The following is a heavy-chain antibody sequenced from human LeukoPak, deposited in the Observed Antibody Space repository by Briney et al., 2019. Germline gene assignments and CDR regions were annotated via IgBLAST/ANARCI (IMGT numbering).Heavy chain of an antibody. CDR1: GFTFSSYS. V-gene: IGHV3-7*01. CDR3: ARSVARY. CDR2: IKEDGSEK. J-gene: IGHJ4*02. Sequence: PGGSLRLSCAASGFTFSSYSMNWVRQAPGKGLEWVANIKEDGSEKYYVDSVKGRFTISRDNAKNSVYLQMNGLRVEDTAVYFCARSVARYWGQGTVVTVSS. D-gene: IGHD3-9*01.